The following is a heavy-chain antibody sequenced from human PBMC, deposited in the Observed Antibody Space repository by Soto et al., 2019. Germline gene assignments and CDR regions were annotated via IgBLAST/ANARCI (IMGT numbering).Heavy chain of an antibody. Sequence: QGQLVQSGPEAKKPGASVKVSCKASGYTFSRYGISWVRQAPGQGLEWMGWISGDNGDTKYAQKVQGRVTMTIDTSTYTAYMELRSLTSDDTAIYYCAKNGQPPYYYYGMDVWGQGPTVTVSS. CDR2: ISGDNGDT. D-gene: IGHD2-8*01. V-gene: IGHV1-18*01. CDR3: AKNGQPPYYYYGMDV. CDR1: GYTFSRYG. J-gene: IGHJ6*02.